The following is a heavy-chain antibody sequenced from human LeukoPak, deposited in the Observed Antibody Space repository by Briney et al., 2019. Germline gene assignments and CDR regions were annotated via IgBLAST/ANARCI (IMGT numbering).Heavy chain of an antibody. D-gene: IGHD4-23*01. Sequence: PGGSLRLSCAASGFTLSSYWMHWVRQAPGKGLVWVSRINSDGSSTSYADSVKGRFTISRDNSKNTLYLQMNSLRAEDTAVYYCARDPFGGNSVYYFDYWGQGTLVTVSS. CDR3: ARDPFGGNSVYYFDY. V-gene: IGHV3-74*01. CDR2: INSDGSST. CDR1: GFTLSSYW. J-gene: IGHJ4*02.